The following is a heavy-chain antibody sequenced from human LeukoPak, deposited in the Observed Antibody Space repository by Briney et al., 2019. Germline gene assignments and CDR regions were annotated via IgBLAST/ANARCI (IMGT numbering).Heavy chain of an antibody. D-gene: IGHD3-22*01. CDR3: ARGITMTLGAFDI. V-gene: IGHV4-30-2*01. Sequence: SQTLSLTCAVSGGSISSGGYSWSWIRQPPGKGLEWIGYIYHSGSTYYNPPLKSRVTISVDRSKNQFSLKLSSVTAADTAVYYCARGITMTLGAFDIWGQGTMVTVSS. J-gene: IGHJ3*02. CDR2: IYHSGST. CDR1: GGSISSGGYS.